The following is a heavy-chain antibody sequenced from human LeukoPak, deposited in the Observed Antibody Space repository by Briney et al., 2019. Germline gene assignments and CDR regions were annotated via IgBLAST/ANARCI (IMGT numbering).Heavy chain of an antibody. J-gene: IGHJ6*02. Sequence: PSETLSLTCAVYGGSFSGYYWSWIRQPPGKGLEWIGEINHSGSTNYNPSLKSRVTISVDTSKNQFSLKLSSVTAADTAVYYCARESRYFDWLLSDYYYGMDVWGQGTTVTVSS. CDR2: INHSGST. D-gene: IGHD3-9*01. CDR3: ARESRYFDWLLSDYYYGMDV. V-gene: IGHV4-34*01. CDR1: GGSFSGYY.